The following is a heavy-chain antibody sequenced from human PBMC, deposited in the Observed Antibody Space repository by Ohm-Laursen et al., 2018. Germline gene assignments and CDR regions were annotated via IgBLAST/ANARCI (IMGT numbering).Heavy chain of an antibody. CDR1: GFTFSDYY. V-gene: IGHV3-11*01. CDR3: ARVLITGSTCDY. D-gene: IGHD1-7*01. Sequence: GSLRLSCAASGFTFSDYYMSWIRQAPGKGLEWVSYISNSASTIYYTDSVKGRFTISRDNAKNSLYLQMNSLRAEDTAVYYCARVLITGSTCDYWGQGTLVTVSS. J-gene: IGHJ4*02. CDR2: ISNSASTI.